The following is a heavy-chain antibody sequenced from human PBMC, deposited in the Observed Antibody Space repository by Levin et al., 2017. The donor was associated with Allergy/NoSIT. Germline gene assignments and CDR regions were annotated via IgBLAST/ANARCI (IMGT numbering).Heavy chain of an antibody. D-gene: IGHD6-13*01. J-gene: IGHJ5*02. Sequence: PRASVKVSCKASGYTFTSYGISWVRQAPGQGLEWMGWISAYNGNTNYAQKLQGRVTMTTDTSTSTAYMELRSLRSDDTAVYYCARDRIAAAGFSWFDPWGQGTLVTVSS. CDR3: ARDRIAAAGFSWFDP. CDR1: GYTFTSYG. V-gene: IGHV1-18*01. CDR2: ISAYNGNT.